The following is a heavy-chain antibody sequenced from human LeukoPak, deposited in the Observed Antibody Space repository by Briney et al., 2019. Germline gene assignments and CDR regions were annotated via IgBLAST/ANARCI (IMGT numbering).Heavy chain of an antibody. Sequence: PSETLSLTCTVSGDSISSSSYYWVWLRQPPGKRLEWIATIYYSGSTYYNPSLKSRVTISVDTSKNQFSLKLSSVTAADTAMYYCARYWGPYDNSGAYFDYWGQGTLVTVSS. V-gene: IGHV4-39*01. CDR3: ARYWGPYDNSGAYFDY. CDR2: IYYSGST. CDR1: GDSISSSSYY. D-gene: IGHD3-22*01. J-gene: IGHJ4*02.